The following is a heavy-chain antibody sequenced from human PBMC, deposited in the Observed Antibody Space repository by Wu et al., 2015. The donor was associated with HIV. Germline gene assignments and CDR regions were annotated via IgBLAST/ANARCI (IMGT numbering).Heavy chain of an antibody. CDR3: ARDFEAIFGVVMGFDY. CDR2: INSYNGNT. J-gene: IGHJ4*02. D-gene: IGHD3-3*01. V-gene: IGHV1-18*04. Sequence: QIQLVQSGAEMKKPETSVKVSCKASGYSFTSFAISWVRQAPGQGLEWMGWINSYNGNTKYAQKFQDRVTMTTDTFTTTAYMELRNLTSDDTALYYCARDFEAIFGVVMGFDYWGQGTQVTVSS. CDR1: GYSFTSFA.